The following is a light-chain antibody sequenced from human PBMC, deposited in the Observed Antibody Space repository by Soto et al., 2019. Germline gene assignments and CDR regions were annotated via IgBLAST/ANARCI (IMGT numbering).Light chain of an antibody. CDR2: GAS. Sequence: EIVMTQSPATLSVSPGERATLSCRASQSVSSNLAWYQQKPGQAPRLLIYGASTRATGIPARFSGSGSGTEFTLTISSLQSEDFAVYYCQQYNTWTPWYTFGQGTKLEIK. J-gene: IGKJ2*01. CDR1: QSVSSN. CDR3: QQYNTWTPWYT. V-gene: IGKV3-15*01.